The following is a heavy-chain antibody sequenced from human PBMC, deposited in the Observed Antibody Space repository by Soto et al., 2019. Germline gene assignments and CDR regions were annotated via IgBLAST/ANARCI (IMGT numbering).Heavy chain of an antibody. Sequence: QVQLVQSGAEVKKPGASVKVSCKASGYTFTSYDINWVRQATGQGLEWMGWMNPNSGNTGYAQKSQRRVTMTRNTSLITAYMELSSLRSEDTAVYYCASYYGSGAYYYFGMDVWGQVATVTVAS. V-gene: IGHV1-8*01. J-gene: IGHJ6*02. CDR3: ASYYGSGAYYYFGMDV. CDR2: MNPNSGNT. D-gene: IGHD3-10*01. CDR1: GYTFTSYD.